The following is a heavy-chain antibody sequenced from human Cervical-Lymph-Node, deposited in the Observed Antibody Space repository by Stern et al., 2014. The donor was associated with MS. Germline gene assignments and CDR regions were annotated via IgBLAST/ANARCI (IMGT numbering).Heavy chain of an antibody. CDR3: AKDYSSSSNRYFDL. CDR2: ISWNSGSI. J-gene: IGHJ2*01. CDR1: GFTFDDYA. Sequence: EVQLVESGGGLVQPGRSLRLSCAASGFTFDDYAMHWVRQAPGKGLEWVSGISWNSGSIGYADSVKGRFTISRDNAKNSLYLQMNSLIAEDTALYYCAKDYSSSSNRYFDLWGRGTLVTVSS. D-gene: IGHD6-6*01. V-gene: IGHV3-9*01.